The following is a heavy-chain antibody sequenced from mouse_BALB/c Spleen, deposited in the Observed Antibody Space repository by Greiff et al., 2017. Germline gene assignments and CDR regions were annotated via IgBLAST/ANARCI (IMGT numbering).Heavy chain of an antibody. CDR2: INPGSGGT. Sequence: VQLQQSGAELVRPGTSVKVSCKASGYAFTNYLIEWVKQRPGQGLEWIGVINPGSGGTNYNEKFKGKATLTADKSSSTAYMQLSSLTSEDSAVYFCARDGCGSSGTVFAYWGQGTLVTVSA. J-gene: IGHJ3*01. CDR1: GYAFTNYL. V-gene: IGHV1-54*01. D-gene: IGHD1-1*01. CDR3: ARDGCGSSGTVFAY.